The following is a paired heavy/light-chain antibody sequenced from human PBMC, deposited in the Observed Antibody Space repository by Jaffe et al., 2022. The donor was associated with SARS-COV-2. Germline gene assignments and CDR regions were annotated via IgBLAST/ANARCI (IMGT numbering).Heavy chain of an antibody. CDR1: GGSISSGSYY. CDR3: ARAPYFDFWNHYYDY. D-gene: IGHD3-3*01. J-gene: IGHJ4*02. V-gene: IGHV4-61*02. Sequence: QVQLQESGPGLVKPSQTLSLTCTVSGGSISSGSYYWTWIRQPAGKGLEWIGRIYSSGSTNYNPSLKSRVTISVDTSKNQFSLKLSSVTAADTAVYYCARAPYFDFWNHYYDYWGQGTLVTVSS. CDR2: IYSSGST.
Light chain of an antibody. Sequence: EIVLTQSPGTLSLSPGERATLSCRASQSVSSTYLAWYQQKPGQAPRLLIYGASSRATGIPDRFSGSGSGTDFTLTISRLEPEDFAVYYCQQYGSSLWTFGQGTKVEIK. V-gene: IGKV3-20*01. CDR1: QSVSSTY. J-gene: IGKJ1*01. CDR3: QQYGSSLWT. CDR2: GAS.